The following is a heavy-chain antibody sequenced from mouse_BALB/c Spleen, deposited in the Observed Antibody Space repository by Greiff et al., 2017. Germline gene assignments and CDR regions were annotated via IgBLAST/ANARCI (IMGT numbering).Heavy chain of an antibody. D-gene: IGHD1-1*01. CDR2: ISYSGST. CDR3: ALYYYGSSPYWYFDV. Sequence: EVQRVESGPGLVKPSQSLSLTCTVTGYSITSDYAWNWIRQFPGNKLEWMGYISYSGSTSYNPSLKSRISITRDTSKNQFFLQLNSVTTEDTATYYCALYYYGSSPYWYFDVWGAGTTVTVSS. J-gene: IGHJ1*01. CDR1: GYSITSDYA. V-gene: IGHV3-2*02.